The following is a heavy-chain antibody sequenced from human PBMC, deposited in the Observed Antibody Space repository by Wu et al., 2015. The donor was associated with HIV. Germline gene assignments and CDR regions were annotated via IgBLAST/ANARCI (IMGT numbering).Heavy chain of an antibody. CDR2: IIPIFGTA. D-gene: IGHD6-19*01. Sequence: QVQLVQSGAEVNEAWVLGEGSPARLLDGTFSSYAISWVRQAPGQGLEWMGGIIPIFGTANYAQKFQGRVTITADESTSTAYMELSSLRSEDTAVYYCARAGGIYNSGRYMGYWGQGTLVTVSS. J-gene: IGHJ4*02. CDR1: DGTFSSYA. V-gene: IGHV1-69*12. CDR3: ARAGGIYNSGRYMGY.